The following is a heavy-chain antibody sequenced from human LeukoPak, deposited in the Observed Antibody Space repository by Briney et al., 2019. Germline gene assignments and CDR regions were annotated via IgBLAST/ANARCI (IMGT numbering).Heavy chain of an antibody. CDR1: GDSISSSY. CDR3: AREGGFDP. V-gene: IGHV4-59*12. CDR2: MYYSGST. Sequence: SETLSLTCTVSGDSISSSYWSWIRQPPGKGLEWVGYMYYSGSTNYNPSLKSRVTISVDTSKNQFSLMLSSVTAADTAVYYCAREGGFDPWGQGTLVTVSS. J-gene: IGHJ5*02.